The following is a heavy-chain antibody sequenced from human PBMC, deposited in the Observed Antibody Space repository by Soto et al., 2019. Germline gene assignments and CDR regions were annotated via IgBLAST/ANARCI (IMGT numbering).Heavy chain of an antibody. V-gene: IGHV4-4*02. CDR2: IYHSGST. CDR3: ARVRDSSSWYQPGTYLDY. J-gene: IGHJ4*02. Sequence: PSETLSITCAVSGDSISSSNWGSWVRQPPGKGLEWIGEIYHSGSTNYNPSLKSRVTISVDKSKNQFSLKLSSVTAADTAVYYCARVRDSSSWYQPGTYLDYWGQGTLVTVSS. D-gene: IGHD6-13*01. CDR1: GDSISSSNW.